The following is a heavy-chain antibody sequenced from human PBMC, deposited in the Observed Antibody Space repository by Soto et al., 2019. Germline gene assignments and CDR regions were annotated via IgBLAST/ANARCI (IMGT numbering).Heavy chain of an antibody. J-gene: IGHJ6*03. D-gene: IGHD6-25*01. Sequence: SGPTLVKPTQTLTLTCTFSGFSLSTSGVGVGWIRQPPGKALEWLALIYWDDDKRYSPSLKSRLTITKDTSKNQVVLTMTNMDPVDTATYYCAHRRGYSSGDYYYYYMDVWGKGTTVTVSS. CDR1: GFSLSTSGVG. CDR3: AHRRGYSSGDYYYYYMDV. V-gene: IGHV2-5*02. CDR2: IYWDDDK.